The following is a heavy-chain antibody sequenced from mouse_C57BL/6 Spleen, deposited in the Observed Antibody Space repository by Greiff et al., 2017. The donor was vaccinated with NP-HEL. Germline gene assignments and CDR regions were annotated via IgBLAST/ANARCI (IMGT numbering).Heavy chain of an antibody. D-gene: IGHD1-2*01. CDR3: AREGGSAGSYFDY. V-gene: IGHV5-4*01. CDR1: GFTFSSYA. Sequence: EVKLMESGGGLVKPGGSLKLSCAASGFTFSSYAMSWVRQTPEKRLGWVATISDGGSYTYYPDNVKGRFTISRDNAKNNLYLQMSHLKSEDTAMYYCAREGGSAGSYFDYWGQGTTLTVSS. CDR2: ISDGGSYT. J-gene: IGHJ2*01.